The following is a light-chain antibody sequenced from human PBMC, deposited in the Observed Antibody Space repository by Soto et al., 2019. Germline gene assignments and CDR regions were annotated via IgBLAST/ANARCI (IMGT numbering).Light chain of an antibody. CDR2: GAS. CDR1: QSVSSTF. V-gene: IGKV3-20*01. J-gene: IGKJ1*01. CDR3: QQFGTSPLWT. Sequence: EIVLTQSPGTLSLSPGERATLSCRASQSVSSTFLAWFQQKPGQAPRLLIYGASSRATGIPDRFSGSGSGTDFTLTINRLEPVDFAVYYCQQFGTSPLWTFGQGTKVEIK.